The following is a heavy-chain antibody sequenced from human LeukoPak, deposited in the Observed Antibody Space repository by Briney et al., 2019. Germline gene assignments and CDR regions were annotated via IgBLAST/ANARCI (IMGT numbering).Heavy chain of an antibody. Sequence: GGSLSHSRAASGFTFSYAWMSWVRQAPGKGLEWLGRTDGGRTDYASPEKGRVTISIDDEKKTLFLQISSLKTEDSAVYYCTKDRSSWLDYWGQGTLFSVSS. CDR2: TDGGRT. D-gene: IGHD6-13*01. V-gene: IGHV3-15*01. J-gene: IGHJ4*02. CDR1: GFTFSYAW. CDR3: TKDRSSWLDY.